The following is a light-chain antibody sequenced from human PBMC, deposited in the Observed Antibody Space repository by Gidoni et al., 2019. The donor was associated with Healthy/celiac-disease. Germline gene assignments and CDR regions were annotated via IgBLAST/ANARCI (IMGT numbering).Light chain of an antibody. CDR3: QQSYSTPPVT. V-gene: IGKV1-39*01. J-gene: IGKJ1*01. Sequence: DIQITQSPSSLSASVGDRVTITCRASQSISSYLNWYQQKPGKAPKLLIYAASSLQSGVPSRFSGSGSGTDFTLTISSLQPEDFATYYCQQSYSTPPVTFGQXTKVEIK. CDR1: QSISSY. CDR2: AAS.